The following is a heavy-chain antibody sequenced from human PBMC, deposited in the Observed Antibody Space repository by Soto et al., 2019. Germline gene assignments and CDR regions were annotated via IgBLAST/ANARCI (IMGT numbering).Heavy chain of an antibody. J-gene: IGHJ6*02. CDR3: ASIVGDFWSGYYADV. CDR2: IYYSGST. D-gene: IGHD3-3*01. Sequence: SETLSLTCTVSGGSISSYYWSWIRQPPGKGLEWIGYIYYSGSTNYNPSLKSRVTISVDTSKNQFSLKLSSVTAADTAVYYCASIVGDFWSGYYADVWGQGTTVT. V-gene: IGHV4-59*01. CDR1: GGSISSYY.